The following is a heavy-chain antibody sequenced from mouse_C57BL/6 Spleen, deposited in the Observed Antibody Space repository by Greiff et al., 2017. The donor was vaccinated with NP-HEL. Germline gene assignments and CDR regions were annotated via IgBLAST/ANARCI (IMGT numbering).Heavy chain of an antibody. V-gene: IGHV5-4*01. J-gene: IGHJ2*01. CDR1: GFTFSSYA. CDR2: ISDGGSYT. Sequence: EVQGVESGGGLVKPGGSLKLSCAASGFTFSSYAMSWVRQTPEKRLEWVATISDGGSYTYYPDNVKGRFTISRDNAKNNLYLQMSHLKSEDTAMYYCARDRGGLRGYFDYWGQGTTLTVSS. CDR3: ARDRGGLRGYFDY. D-gene: IGHD2-4*01.